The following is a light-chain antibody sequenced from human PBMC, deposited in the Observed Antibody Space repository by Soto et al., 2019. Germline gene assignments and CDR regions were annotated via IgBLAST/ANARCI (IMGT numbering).Light chain of an antibody. Sequence: DIPMTQSPSSLSASVGDRVTISCRASQNINNYVNWYQQKPGKAPKVLIYAASSLQGGVPSRFSGSRSGTDFTLTISSLEPEDFATYFYQQTYSAPMYSFGQGTKLQIK. J-gene: IGKJ2*01. CDR1: QNINNY. CDR3: QQTYSAPMYS. V-gene: IGKV1-39*01. CDR2: AAS.